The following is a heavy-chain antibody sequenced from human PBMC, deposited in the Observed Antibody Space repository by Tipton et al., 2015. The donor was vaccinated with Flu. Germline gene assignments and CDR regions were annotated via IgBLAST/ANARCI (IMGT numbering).Heavy chain of an antibody. D-gene: IGHD6-25*01. CDR2: ISASGRYI. CDR3: VRDSGIEVFDS. J-gene: IGHJ4*02. Sequence: SLRLSCEVSGFNFSLYSMNWVRQAPGKKLEWVSSISASGRYIFYGDSMKGRFTISRNNAKDSMMLLLHSPGVEDTAVYYCVRDSGIEVFDSWGQGTLVTVSS. V-gene: IGHV3-21*01. CDR1: GFNFSLYS.